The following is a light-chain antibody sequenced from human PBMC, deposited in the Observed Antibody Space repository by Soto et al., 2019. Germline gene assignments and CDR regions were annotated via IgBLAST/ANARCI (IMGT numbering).Light chain of an antibody. CDR1: QSIRSY. V-gene: IGKV1-39*01. CDR3: QQNYSPPFT. CDR2: AAS. J-gene: IGKJ3*01. Sequence: DIQMTQSPSSLSASVGDRVTITCRASQSIRSYLNWYQQKPGKAPMLLIYAASSLQSGVPSRFSGSESGTDFTLTISSLQPEDFATYYCQQNYSPPFTFGPGTKVDIK.